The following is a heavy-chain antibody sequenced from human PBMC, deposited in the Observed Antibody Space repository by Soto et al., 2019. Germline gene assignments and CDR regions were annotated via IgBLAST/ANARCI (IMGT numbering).Heavy chain of an antibody. CDR3: ARQATVYDAFDI. D-gene: IGHD4-17*01. CDR2: IYYSGST. CDR1: GGSISSYY. Sequence: SENLSLTCTVSGGSISSYYWSWIRQPPGKGLEWIGYIYYSGSTNYNPSLKSRVTISVDTSKNQFSLKLSSVTAADTAVYYCARQATVYDAFDIWGQGTMVTVSS. J-gene: IGHJ3*02. V-gene: IGHV4-59*08.